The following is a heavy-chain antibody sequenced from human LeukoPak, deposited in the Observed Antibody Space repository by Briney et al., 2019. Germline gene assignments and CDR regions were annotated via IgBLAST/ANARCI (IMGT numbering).Heavy chain of an antibody. D-gene: IGHD3-10*01. J-gene: IGHJ6*03. Sequence: GGSLRLSCAASGFTFSSYSMNWVRQAPGKGLEWVSPISSSSSYIYYADSVKGRFTISRDNAKNSLYLQMNSLRAEDTAVYYCARDPGFMARGSRRGYDDYYYYMDVWGKGTTVTISS. CDR1: GFTFSSYS. V-gene: IGHV3-21*01. CDR3: ARDPGFMARGSRRGYDDYYYYMDV. CDR2: ISSSSSYI.